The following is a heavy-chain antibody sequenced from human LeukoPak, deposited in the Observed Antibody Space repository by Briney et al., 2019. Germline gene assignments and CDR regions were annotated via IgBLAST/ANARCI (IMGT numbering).Heavy chain of an antibody. CDR2: IYYSGST. CDR3: ASRFGDYDYYYYMDV. D-gene: IGHD4-17*01. V-gene: IGHV4-59*12. Sequence: PSETLSLTCAVYGGFFSGYYWSWIRQPPGKGLEWIGYIYYSGSTNYNPSLKSRVTISVDTSKNQFSLKLSSVTAADTAVYYCASRFGDYDYYYYMDVWGKGTTVTVSS. J-gene: IGHJ6*03. CDR1: GGFFSGYY.